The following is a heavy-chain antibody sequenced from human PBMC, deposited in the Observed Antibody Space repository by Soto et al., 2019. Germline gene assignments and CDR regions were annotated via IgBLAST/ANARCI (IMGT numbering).Heavy chain of an antibody. Sequence: VQLVESGGGVVQPGRSLRLSCAASGFTFSSYSMNWVRQAPGKGLEWVSSISSSSSYIYYADSVKGRFTISRDNAKNSLYLQMNSLRAEDTAVYYCARDRWYSSSSPDYWGQGTLVTVSS. CDR1: GFTFSSYS. V-gene: IGHV3-21*01. CDR2: ISSSSSYI. J-gene: IGHJ4*02. D-gene: IGHD6-6*01. CDR3: ARDRWYSSSSPDY.